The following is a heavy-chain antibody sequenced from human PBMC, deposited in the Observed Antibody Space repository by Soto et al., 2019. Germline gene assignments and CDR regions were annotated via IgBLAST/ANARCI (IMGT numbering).Heavy chain of an antibody. Sequence: GGSLRLSCAASGFTFSSYAMHWVRQAPGKGLEWVAVISYDGSNKYYADSVKGRFTISRDNSKNTLYLQMNSLRAEDTAVYYCARAATYYDFRSGYQTEDYYYGMDVWGQGTTATVSS. V-gene: IGHV3-30-3*01. CDR2: ISYDGSNK. J-gene: IGHJ6*02. D-gene: IGHD3-3*01. CDR1: GFTFSSYA. CDR3: ARAATYYDFRSGYQTEDYYYGMDV.